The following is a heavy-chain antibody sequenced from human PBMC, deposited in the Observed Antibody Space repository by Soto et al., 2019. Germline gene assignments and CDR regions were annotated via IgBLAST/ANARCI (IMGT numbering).Heavy chain of an antibody. Sequence: GDSLKISCNGSGYSFTIYWIGWGRQMPGKGLEWMGIIYPGDSDTRYSPSFQGQVTISADKSISTAYLQWSSLKAADTAMYYCARLPDSYGSYYFDYWGQGTLVTVSS. J-gene: IGHJ4*02. D-gene: IGHD5-18*01. CDR1: GYSFTIYW. CDR3: ARLPDSYGSYYFDY. V-gene: IGHV5-51*01. CDR2: IYPGDSDT.